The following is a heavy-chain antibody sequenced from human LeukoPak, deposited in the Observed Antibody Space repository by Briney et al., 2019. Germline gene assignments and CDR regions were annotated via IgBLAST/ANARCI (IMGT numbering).Heavy chain of an antibody. CDR2: FDPEDGET. CDR3: ATVRYGWFGELSHYYYYYGMDV. J-gene: IGHJ6*02. Sequence: ASVKVSCKVSGYTLTELSMHWVRQAPGKGLEWMGGFDPEDGETIYAQKFQGRVTMTEDTSTDTAYMELGSLRSEDTAVYYCATVRYGWFGELSHYYYYYGMDVWGQGTTVTVSS. CDR1: GYTLTELS. V-gene: IGHV1-24*01. D-gene: IGHD3-10*01.